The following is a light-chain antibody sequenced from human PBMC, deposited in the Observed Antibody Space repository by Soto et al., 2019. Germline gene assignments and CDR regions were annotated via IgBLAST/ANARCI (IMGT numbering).Light chain of an antibody. V-gene: IGKV3-20*01. CDR2: GAS. CDR1: QNVTSNL. Sequence: TVLTQSPGTLSLSPGERATLSCRASQNVTSNLLVWYQQHPGQAPRLLIYGASSRATGIPDRFSGSGSGTDFTLTISRLEPEDFAVYYCQHYGASPKYTFGQGTKLEIK. J-gene: IGKJ2*01. CDR3: QHYGASPKYT.